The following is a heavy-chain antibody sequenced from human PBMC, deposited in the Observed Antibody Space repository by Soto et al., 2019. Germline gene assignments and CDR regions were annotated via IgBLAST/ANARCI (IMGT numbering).Heavy chain of an antibody. CDR2: IYWNDDK. D-gene: IGHD3-10*01. CDR3: AHSQLLWFGELPYNWFDP. Sequence: QITLKESGPTLVKPTQTLTLTCTFSGFSLSTSGVGVGWIRQPPGKALEWLALIYWNDDKRYSPSLKSRLTITKDTYKKQVVLTMTNMDPVDTATYYCAHSQLLWFGELPYNWFDPWGQGTLVTVSS. V-gene: IGHV2-5*01. J-gene: IGHJ5*02. CDR1: GFSLSTSGVG.